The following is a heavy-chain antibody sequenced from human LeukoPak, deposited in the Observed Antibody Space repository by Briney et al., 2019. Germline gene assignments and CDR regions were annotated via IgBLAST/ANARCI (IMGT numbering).Heavy chain of an antibody. J-gene: IGHJ6*02. D-gene: IGHD2-2*01. CDR2: IYYSGST. Sequence: SETLSLTCTVSGGSISSGGYYWSWTRQHPGKGLEWIGYIYYSGSTYYNPSLKSRVTISVDTSKNQFSLKLSSVTAADTAVYYCAGGVPTDIVVVPPNYYYGMDVWGQGTTVTVSS. V-gene: IGHV4-31*03. CDR1: GGSISSGGYY. CDR3: AGGVPTDIVVVPPNYYYGMDV.